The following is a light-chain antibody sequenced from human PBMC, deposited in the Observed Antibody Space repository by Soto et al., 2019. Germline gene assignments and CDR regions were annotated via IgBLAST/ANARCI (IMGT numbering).Light chain of an antibody. CDR2: DNN. CDR3: GTWDSSLSAYD. Sequence: QSVLTQPPSVSAAPGKKVTISCSGSSSNIGNNYVSWYQQLPGTAPKLLIYDNNKRPSGIPDRFSGSKSGTSATLGITGLQTGDEADYYCGTWDSSLSAYDFGTGTKLTVL. CDR1: SSNIGNNY. J-gene: IGLJ1*01. V-gene: IGLV1-51*01.